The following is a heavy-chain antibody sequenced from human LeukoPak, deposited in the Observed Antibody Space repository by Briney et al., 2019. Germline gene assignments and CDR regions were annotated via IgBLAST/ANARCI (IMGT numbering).Heavy chain of an antibody. Sequence: SETLSLTSTVSGGSISSSSYYWGWIRQPPGKGLEWIGSIYYSGSTYYNPSLKSRVTISVDTSKNQFSLKLSSVTAADTAVYYCARRTSSWDAFDIWGQGTMVTVSS. V-gene: IGHV4-39*01. CDR3: ARRTSSWDAFDI. J-gene: IGHJ3*02. D-gene: IGHD6-13*01. CDR2: IYYSGST. CDR1: GGSISSSSYY.